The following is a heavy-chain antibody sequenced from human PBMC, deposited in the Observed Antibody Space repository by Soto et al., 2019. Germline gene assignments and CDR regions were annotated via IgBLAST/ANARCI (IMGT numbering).Heavy chain of an antibody. CDR1: GVSIGSNYY. CDR2: MSHIGSV. Sequence: QVLLQESGPGLVQPSGTLSLSCAVSGVSIGSNYYWGWVRQPPGKGREWRGDMSHIGSVNYNQSLKSRVTISMDKSQNQFSLKLNSVTAADTAVYYCSRSLGWYEINYWGQGTLFIVSS. V-gene: IGHV4-4*02. J-gene: IGHJ4*02. CDR3: SRSLGWYEINY. D-gene: IGHD6-19*01.